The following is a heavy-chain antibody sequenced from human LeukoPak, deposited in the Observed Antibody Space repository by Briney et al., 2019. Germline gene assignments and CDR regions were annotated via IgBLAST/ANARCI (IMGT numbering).Heavy chain of an antibody. D-gene: IGHD2-2*01. CDR1: GGTFSSYA. Sequence: SVKVSCKASGGTFSSYAISWVRQAPGQGLEWMGRIIPILGIANYAQKFQGRVTITADKSTSTAYMELSSLRSEDTAVYYCARAPAARHYYYGMDVWGQGTTVTVSS. V-gene: IGHV1-69*04. CDR3: ARAPAARHYYYGMDV. CDR2: IIPILGIA. J-gene: IGHJ6*02.